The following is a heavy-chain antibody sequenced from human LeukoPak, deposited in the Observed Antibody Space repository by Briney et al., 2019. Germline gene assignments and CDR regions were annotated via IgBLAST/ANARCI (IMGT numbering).Heavy chain of an antibody. CDR2: IYYSGST. V-gene: IGHV4-59*01. J-gene: IGHJ4*02. D-gene: IGHD5-24*01. CDR1: GGSISSYY. Sequence: SETLSLTCTVSGGSISSYYWSWIRQPPGKGLEWIGYIYYSGSTNYNPSLKSRVTISVDTSKNQFSLKLSSVTAADTAVYYCARQEAERRWLQYGAFDYWGQGTLVTVSS. CDR3: ARQEAERRWLQYGAFDY.